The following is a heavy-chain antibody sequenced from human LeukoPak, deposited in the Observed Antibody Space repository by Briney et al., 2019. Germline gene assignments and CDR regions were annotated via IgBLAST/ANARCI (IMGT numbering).Heavy chain of an antibody. CDR3: ARTDDYALAY. D-gene: IGHD4-17*01. CDR1: GGSVSSGSYY. Sequence: SETLSLNRTVSGGSVSSGSYYWSWIRQPPGKGLEWIGYIYYSGSTNYNPSLKSRVTISVDTSKNQFSLKLSSVTAADTAVYYCARTDDYALAYWGQGTLVTVSS. V-gene: IGHV4-61*01. CDR2: IYYSGST. J-gene: IGHJ4*02.